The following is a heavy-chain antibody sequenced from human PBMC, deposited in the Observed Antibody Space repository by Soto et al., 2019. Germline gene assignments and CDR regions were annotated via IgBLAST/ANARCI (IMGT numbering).Heavy chain of an antibody. CDR1: EGSIRGRGCC. CDR3: ARHAPDVLRYFDWFPDY. V-gene: IGHV4-39*01. CDR2: IYYSGST. Sequence: VTLCVTCTVAEGSIRGRGCCWGWIRQPPGKGLEWIGSIYYSGSTYYNPSLKSRVTISVDTSKNQFSLKLSSVTAADTAVYYCARHAPDVLRYFDWFPDYWGQGTLVTVSS. D-gene: IGHD3-9*01. J-gene: IGHJ4*02.